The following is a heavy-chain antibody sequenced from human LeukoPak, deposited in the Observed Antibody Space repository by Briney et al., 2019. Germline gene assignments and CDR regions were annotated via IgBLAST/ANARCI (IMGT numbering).Heavy chain of an antibody. J-gene: IGHJ4*02. Sequence: GASVKVSCKTSGYNFTNYYMHWVRQAPGHGLEWMGIMNPSGDTTTYAEKFQGRVTMTRDTSTSTVYMELSSLRSEDTAVYYCARGGALRYFEWFSAYWGQGTLVTASS. CDR1: GYNFTNYY. CDR2: MNPSGDTT. D-gene: IGHD3-9*01. CDR3: ARGGALRYFEWFSAY. V-gene: IGHV1-46*01.